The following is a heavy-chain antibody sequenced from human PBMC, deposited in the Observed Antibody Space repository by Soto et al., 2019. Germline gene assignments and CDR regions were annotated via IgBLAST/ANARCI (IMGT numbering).Heavy chain of an antibody. CDR2: IYYSGST. V-gene: IGHV4-59*01. CDR1: GGSISSYY. J-gene: IGHJ4*02. Sequence: SETLSLTCTVSGGSISSYYWSWIRQPPGKGLEWIGYIYYSGSTNYNPSLKSRVTISVDTSKNQFSLKLSSVTAADTAVYYCARGGMYYYDSSILWGQGTLVTVSS. D-gene: IGHD3-22*01. CDR3: ARGGMYYYDSSIL.